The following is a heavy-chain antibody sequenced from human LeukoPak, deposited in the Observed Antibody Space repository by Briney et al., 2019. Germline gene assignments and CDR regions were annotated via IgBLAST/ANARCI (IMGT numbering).Heavy chain of an antibody. CDR3: ARATERGYSYGYDAFDI. J-gene: IGHJ3*02. Sequence: PGGSLRLSCAASGFTFSSYSMNWVRQAPGKGLEWVSSISSSSSYIYYADSVKGRFTISRDNAKNSLYLQMNSLRAEDTAVYYCARATERGYSYGYDAFDIWGQGTMVTVSS. CDR2: ISSSSSYI. V-gene: IGHV3-21*01. CDR1: GFTFSSYS. D-gene: IGHD5-18*01.